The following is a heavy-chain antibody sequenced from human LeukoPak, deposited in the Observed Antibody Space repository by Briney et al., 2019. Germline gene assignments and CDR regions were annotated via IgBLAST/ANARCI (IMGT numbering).Heavy chain of an antibody. Sequence: GGSLRLSCAASGFTFSAYEMNWVRQAPGKGLEPVSYTSGSGSSLSYADSVKGRFTISRDNAKNSLYLQMNSLRAEDTAVYYCARLSFYFDYWGQGTLVTVSS. CDR2: TSGSGSSL. CDR1: GFTFSAYE. CDR3: ARLSFYFDY. J-gene: IGHJ4*02. D-gene: IGHD1-26*01. V-gene: IGHV3-48*03.